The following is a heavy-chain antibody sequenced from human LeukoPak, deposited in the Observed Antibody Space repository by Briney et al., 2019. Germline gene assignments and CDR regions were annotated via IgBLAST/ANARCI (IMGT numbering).Heavy chain of an antibody. D-gene: IGHD3-22*01. J-gene: IGHJ3*02. CDR3: ARDLATYYYDSSGFDAFDI. V-gene: IGHV3-48*01. CDR1: GFTFSSYS. CDR2: ISSSSSTI. Sequence: GGSLRLSCAASGFTFSSYSMNWVRQAPGKGLEWVSYISSSSSTIYYADSVKGRFTISRDNAKNSLYLQMNSLRAEDTTVYYCARDLATYYYDSSGFDAFDIWGQGTMVTVSS.